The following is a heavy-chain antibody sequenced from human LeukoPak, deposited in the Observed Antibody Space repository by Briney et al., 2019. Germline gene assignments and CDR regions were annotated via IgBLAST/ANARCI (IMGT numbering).Heavy chain of an antibody. D-gene: IGHD6-19*01. CDR2: ISGSGGST. Sequence: PGGSLRLSCAASGFTFSSYAMSWVRQAPGKGLEWASAISGSGGSTYYADSVKGRFTISRDNSKNTLYLQMNSLRAEDTAVYYCAKSIAVAPTRYYYYYGMDVWGQGTTVTVSS. CDR3: AKSIAVAPTRYYYYYGMDV. V-gene: IGHV3-23*01. CDR1: GFTFSSYA. J-gene: IGHJ6*02.